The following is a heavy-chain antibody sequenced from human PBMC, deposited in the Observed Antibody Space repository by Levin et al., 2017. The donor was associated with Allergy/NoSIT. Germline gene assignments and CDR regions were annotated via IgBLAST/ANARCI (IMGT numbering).Heavy chain of an antibody. CDR3: AKDVVGPSDGGPL. Sequence: LSLPCAASGFTFRSSGMHWVRQAPGKGLEWVAVISYDGSNKYYADSVKGRFTISRDNSKNTLYLQMNSLRAEDTAVYYCAKDVVGPSDGGPLWGQGTLVTVSS. D-gene: IGHD2-15*01. CDR1: GFTFRSSG. J-gene: IGHJ4*02. V-gene: IGHV3-30*18. CDR2: ISYDGSNK.